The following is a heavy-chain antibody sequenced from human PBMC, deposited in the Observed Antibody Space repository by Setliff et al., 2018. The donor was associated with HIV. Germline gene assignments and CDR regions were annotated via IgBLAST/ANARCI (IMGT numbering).Heavy chain of an antibody. V-gene: IGHV1-46*01. Sequence: GASVKVSCKASGYTFTNYCIHWVRQAPGQGLEWLGMFNPSGGSTAYAQKFQGRVTMTRDTSTTTVYMDLSGLRSGDTAVYYCARDRTAGYNYDYGYWGQGTLVTVSS. D-gene: IGHD3-16*01. CDR1: GYTFTNYC. CDR2: FNPSGGST. J-gene: IGHJ4*02. CDR3: ARDRTAGYNYDYGY.